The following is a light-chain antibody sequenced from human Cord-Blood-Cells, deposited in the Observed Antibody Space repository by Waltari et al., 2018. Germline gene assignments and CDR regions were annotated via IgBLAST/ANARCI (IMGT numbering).Light chain of an antibody. Sequence: QSALTQPPSASGSPGQSVTISCPGTRGTVGGYNYVSWYQQPPGKAPKLMIYEVSKRPSGVPDRFSGSKSGNTASLTVSGLQAEDDADYYCSSYAGSNNFVVFGGGTKLTVL. J-gene: IGLJ2*01. CDR2: EVS. CDR3: SSYAGSNNFVV. CDR1: RGTVGGYNY. V-gene: IGLV2-8*01.